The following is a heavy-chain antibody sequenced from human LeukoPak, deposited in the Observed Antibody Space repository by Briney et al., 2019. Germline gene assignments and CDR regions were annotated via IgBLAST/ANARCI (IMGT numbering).Heavy chain of an antibody. CDR3: ARDLRESSGYYYYMDV. Sequence: PGGSLRLSCAASGFTFSSYWMSWVRQAPGKGLEWVANIKQDGSEKYYVDSVKGRFTISRDNAKNSLYLQMNSLRAEDTAVYYCARDLRESSGYYYYMDVWGKGTTVTVSS. CDR2: IKQDGSEK. D-gene: IGHD6-19*01. CDR1: GFTFSSYW. J-gene: IGHJ6*03. V-gene: IGHV3-7*01.